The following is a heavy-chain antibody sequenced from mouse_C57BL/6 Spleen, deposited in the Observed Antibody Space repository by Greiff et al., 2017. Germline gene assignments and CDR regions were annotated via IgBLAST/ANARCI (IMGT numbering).Heavy chain of an antibody. Sequence: QVQLQQPGAELVKPGASVKLSCKASGYTFTSYWMHWVKQRPGQGLEWIGMIHPNSGSTNYNEKFKSKATLTVDTSSSTAYMQLSSLTSEDSAVYCGARGYTYYAMGYWGQGTSVTVSS. CDR3: ARGYTYYAMGY. V-gene: IGHV1-64*01. CDR2: IHPNSGST. D-gene: IGHD2-14*01. J-gene: IGHJ4*01. CDR1: GYTFTSYW.